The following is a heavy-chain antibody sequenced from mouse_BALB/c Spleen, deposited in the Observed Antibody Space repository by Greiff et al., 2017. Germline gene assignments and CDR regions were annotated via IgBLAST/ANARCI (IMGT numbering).Heavy chain of an antibody. J-gene: IGHJ2*01. CDR3: TRGGYYYGSLFDY. CDR2: IDPETGGT. CDR1: GYTFTDYE. Sequence: VQLQQSGAELVRPGASVTLSCKASGYTFTDYEMHWVKQTPVHGLEWIGAIDPETGGTAYNQKFKGKATLTADKSSSTAYMELRSLTSEDSAVYYCTRGGYYYGSLFDYWGQGTTLTVSS. D-gene: IGHD1-1*01. V-gene: IGHV1-15*01.